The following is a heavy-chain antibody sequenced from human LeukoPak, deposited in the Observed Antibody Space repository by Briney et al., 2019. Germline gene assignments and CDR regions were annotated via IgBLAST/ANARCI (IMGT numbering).Heavy chain of an antibody. CDR3: AKGREATLNGAIDV. D-gene: IGHD3-9*01. CDR1: GFTFKDYT. J-gene: IGHJ3*01. Sequence: QPGGSLRLSCRGSGFTFKDYTFHWVRQTLGKGLQWISLVTWNGDQSYYVDSVEGRFTISRDNNNHSLFLQMNNLRPEDSGLYFCAKGREATLNGAIDVWGQGTLVTVSS. V-gene: IGHV3-43*01. CDR2: VTWNGDQS.